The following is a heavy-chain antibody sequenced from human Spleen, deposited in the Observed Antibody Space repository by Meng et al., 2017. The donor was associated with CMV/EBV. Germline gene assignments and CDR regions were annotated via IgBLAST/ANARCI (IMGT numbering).Heavy chain of an antibody. J-gene: IGHJ3*02. V-gene: IGHV3-21*01. CDR2: ISSSSSYI. D-gene: IGHD5-12*01. CDR3: ARAALGYAFDI. Sequence: GESLKISCAASGFTFSSYSMNWVRQAPGKGLEWVSSISSSSSYIYYADSVKGRFTISRDNAKNSLYLQMNSLRAEDTAVYYCARAALGYAFDIWGQGTMVTV. CDR1: GFTFSSYS.